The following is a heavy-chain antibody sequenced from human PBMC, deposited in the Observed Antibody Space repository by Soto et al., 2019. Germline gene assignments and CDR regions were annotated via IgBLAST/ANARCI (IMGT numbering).Heavy chain of an antibody. Sequence: EVQVLESGGGLVQPGGSLRLSCEASGITFSNYMMTCIRQAPGKGLEWVSTITAGGDGTYYADSVKGRFTMSRETSKNTRYLQMNSLRAEDTAVYYCAPHVYCSGGSCQYDAFAIRGQGTMVTVSS. V-gene: IGHV3-23*01. CDR1: GITFSNYM. J-gene: IGHJ3*02. CDR3: APHVYCSGGSCQYDAFAI. D-gene: IGHD2-15*01. CDR2: ITAGGDGT.